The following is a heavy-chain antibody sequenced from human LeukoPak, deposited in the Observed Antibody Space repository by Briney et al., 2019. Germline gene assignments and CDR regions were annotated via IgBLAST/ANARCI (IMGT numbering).Heavy chain of an antibody. CDR2: TYSGGST. V-gene: IGHV3-66*01. J-gene: IGHJ4*02. Sequence: GGSLRLSCAASGFTVSSNYMSWVRQAPGKGLEWVSVTYSGGSTYYADSVKGRFTISRDNSKNTLHLQMNSLRAEDTAVYYCASDRLGLSFDNWGQGTLVTVSS. D-gene: IGHD4-11*01. CDR3: ASDRLGLSFDN. CDR1: GFTVSSNY.